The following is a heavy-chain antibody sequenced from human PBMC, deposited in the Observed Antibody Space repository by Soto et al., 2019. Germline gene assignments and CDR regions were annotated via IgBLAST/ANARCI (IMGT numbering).Heavy chain of an antibody. CDR2: IYYSGST. CDR1: GGSISSSSYY. D-gene: IGHD2-8*01. J-gene: IGHJ6*03. V-gene: IGHV4-39*01. CDR3: ARLPFSNSPPVRYCTNGVCYTEYYYYYMDV. Sequence: SETLSLTCTVSGGSISSSSYYWGWIRQPPGKGLEWIGSIYYSGSTYYNPSLKSRVTISVDTSKNQFSLKLSSVTAADTAVYYCARLPFSNSPPVRYCTNGVCYTEYYYYYMDVWGKGTTVTVSS.